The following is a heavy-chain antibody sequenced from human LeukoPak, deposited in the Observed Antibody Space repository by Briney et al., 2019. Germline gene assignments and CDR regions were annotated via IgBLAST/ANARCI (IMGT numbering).Heavy chain of an antibody. CDR2: ISSSSNYI. V-gene: IGHV3-21*01. CDR3: ARDMAAGTFDY. J-gene: IGHJ4*02. D-gene: IGHD6-19*01. Sequence: GESLRLSCAASEFTFTSYSMNWVRQAQGEGLGWVSSISSSSNYIYYTDSRKDRFILSRDNPTHSLYLQMTSQRTEHPSVYFCARDMAAGTFDYWGQGALVTVSS. CDR1: EFTFTSYS.